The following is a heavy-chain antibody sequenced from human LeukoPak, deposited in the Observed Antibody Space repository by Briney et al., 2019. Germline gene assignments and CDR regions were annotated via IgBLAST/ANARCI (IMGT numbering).Heavy chain of an antibody. CDR3: AGGGYSGYDPFDH. CDR1: GFTFSSYW. V-gene: IGHV3-7*04. Sequence: GGSLRLSCAASGFTFSSYWMSWVRQAPGKGLEWVANIKQDGSEKYYVDSVKGRFTISRDNAKNSLYLQMNSLRAEDTAVYYCAGGGYSGYDPFDHWGQGTLVTVSS. CDR2: IKQDGSEK. J-gene: IGHJ4*02. D-gene: IGHD5-12*01.